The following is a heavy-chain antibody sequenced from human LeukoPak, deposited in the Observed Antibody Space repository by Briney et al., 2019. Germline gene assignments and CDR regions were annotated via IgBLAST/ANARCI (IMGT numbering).Heavy chain of an antibody. CDR3: TTTSYDYYDTRGYSPGGF. D-gene: IGHD3-22*01. CDR1: GFSFNYAW. V-gene: IGHV3-15*01. CDR2: IKSEPDGGTT. Sequence: GGSLRLSCAASGFSFNYAWMNWVRQAPGKGLEWVGRIKSEPDGGTTTYAAPVRGRFTISRDDSKNMLYLQMSSLKIEDTAVYFCTTTSYDYYDTRGYSPGGFWGQGNLV. J-gene: IGHJ4*02.